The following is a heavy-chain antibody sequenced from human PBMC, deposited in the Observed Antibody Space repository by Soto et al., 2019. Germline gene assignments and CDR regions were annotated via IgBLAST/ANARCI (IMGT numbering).Heavy chain of an antibody. CDR2: INPNSGGT. D-gene: IGHD1-26*01. J-gene: IGHJ5*02. CDR1: GYTFTGYY. V-gene: IGHV1-2*04. CDR3: ARGGWARNWFDP. Sequence: ASVKVSCKASGYTFTGYYMHWVRQAPGQGLEWMGWINPNSGGTNYAQKFQGWVTMTRDTSISTAYMELRSLRSDDTAVYYCARGGWARNWFDPWGQGTLVTVSS.